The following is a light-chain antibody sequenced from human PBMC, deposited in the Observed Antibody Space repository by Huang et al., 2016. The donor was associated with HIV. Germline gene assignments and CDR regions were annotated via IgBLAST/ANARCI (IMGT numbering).Light chain of an antibody. Sequence: EIVMTQSPGTLSVAPGERATLSGRASQNINTNLAWFQQKPGQAPRLLIYAASTRTADFPDRFSGSGSRTEFTLTISSLQSEDIAVYYCQQYNDWPRSFGQGTKVEIK. V-gene: IGKV3-15*01. CDR3: QQYNDWPRS. CDR2: AAS. J-gene: IGKJ1*01. CDR1: QNINTN.